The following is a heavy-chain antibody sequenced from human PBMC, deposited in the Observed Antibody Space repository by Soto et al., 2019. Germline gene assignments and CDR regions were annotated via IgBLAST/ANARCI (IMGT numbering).Heavy chain of an antibody. Sequence: PGGSLRLSCAASGFTFSNTWMNWVRQAPGKGLEWVGRIKSKTDGGTTDYAAPVKGRFTISRDDSKNTLYLQMNSLKTEDTAVYYCTTGLYYYDSRHYYYGLDVWGQGATVTVSS. J-gene: IGHJ6*02. CDR3: TTGLYYYDSRHYYYGLDV. CDR2: IKSKTDGGTT. V-gene: IGHV3-15*07. CDR1: GFTFSNTW. D-gene: IGHD3-22*01.